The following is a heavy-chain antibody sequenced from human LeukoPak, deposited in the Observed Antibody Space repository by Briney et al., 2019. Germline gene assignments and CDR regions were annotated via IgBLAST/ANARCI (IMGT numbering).Heavy chain of an antibody. Sequence: ASVKVSCKASGYTFTSYYIHWVRQAPGQGLEWMGIVNPSGGSTTYTQKFQGRVTMTRDTSTSTVYMELSSLRSEDTAVYYCARGEYDFDIWGQGTMVTVSS. D-gene: IGHD3-10*01. CDR1: GYTFTSYY. V-gene: IGHV1-46*01. CDR3: ARGEYDFDI. CDR2: VNPSGGST. J-gene: IGHJ3*02.